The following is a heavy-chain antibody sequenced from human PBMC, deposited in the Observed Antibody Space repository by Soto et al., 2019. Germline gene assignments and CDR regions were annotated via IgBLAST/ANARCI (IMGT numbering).Heavy chain of an antibody. CDR1: GGSISSYY. D-gene: IGHD3-10*01. V-gene: IGHV4-59*01. J-gene: IGHJ5*02. CDR2: IYYSGST. Sequence: QVQLQESGPGLVKPSETLSLTCTVSGGSISSYYWSWIRQSPGKGLEWIGYIYYSGSTNYNPSLKSRVTISVDTSKNQFSLKLSSVTAADTAVYYCARLRGFEELLSYWFDPWGQGTLVTVSS. CDR3: ARLRGFEELLSYWFDP.